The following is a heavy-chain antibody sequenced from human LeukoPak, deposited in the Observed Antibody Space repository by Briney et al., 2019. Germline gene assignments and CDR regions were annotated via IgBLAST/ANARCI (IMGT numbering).Heavy chain of an antibody. CDR3: ARDLGWLQSDY. J-gene: IGHJ4*02. D-gene: IGHD5-24*01. Sequence: PGRSLRLSCAASGFTFSSYGMHWVRQAPGKGLEWVAVIWYDGSNKYYVDSMKGRFTISRDDAKNSVYLQINSLRAEDTAVYYCARDLGWLQSDYWGQGTLVTVSS. CDR1: GFTFSSYG. CDR2: IWYDGSNK. V-gene: IGHV3-33*01.